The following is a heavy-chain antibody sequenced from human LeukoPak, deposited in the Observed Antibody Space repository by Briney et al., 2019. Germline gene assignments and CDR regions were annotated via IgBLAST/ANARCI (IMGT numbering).Heavy chain of an antibody. Sequence: GGSLRLSCAASGFTFSSYAMSWVRQAPGKGLEWVSAIGGSGGSTYYADSVKGRFTISRDNSKNTLYLQMNSLRAEDTAVYYCAKGGNALYYFDYWGQGTLVTVSS. V-gene: IGHV3-23*01. CDR1: GFTFSSYA. CDR2: IGGSGGST. CDR3: AKGGNALYYFDY. J-gene: IGHJ4*02.